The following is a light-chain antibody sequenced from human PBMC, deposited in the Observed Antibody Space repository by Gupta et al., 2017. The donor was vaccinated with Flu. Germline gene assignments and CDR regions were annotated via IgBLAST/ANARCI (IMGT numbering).Light chain of an antibody. CDR1: ENISGW. CDR2: QAF. J-gene: IGKJ1*01. CDR3: QQYRGYPWT. V-gene: IGKV1-5*03. Sequence: IQMTQSPSTLPVSVGDRVIITCRASENISGWLAWYQKKPGKAPTLLISQAFNLDSGVPSRFSGSGSGTEFSLTISSLQPDDFATYYCQQYRGYPWTFGQGTKVEIK.